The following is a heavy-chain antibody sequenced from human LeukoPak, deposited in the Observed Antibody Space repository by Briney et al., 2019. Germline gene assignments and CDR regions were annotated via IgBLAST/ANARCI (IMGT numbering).Heavy chain of an antibody. D-gene: IGHD1-7*01. Sequence: GGSLRLSCAASVFTLSDYYMRWIRQARGKGLEWVAVIWYDGSNKYYADSVKGRFTISRDNSKNTLYLQMNSLRAEDTAVYYCARGANNWNYRSYFDYWGQGTLVTVSS. CDR1: VFTLSDYY. J-gene: IGHJ4*02. CDR2: IWYDGSNK. V-gene: IGHV3-33*08. CDR3: ARGANNWNYRSYFDY.